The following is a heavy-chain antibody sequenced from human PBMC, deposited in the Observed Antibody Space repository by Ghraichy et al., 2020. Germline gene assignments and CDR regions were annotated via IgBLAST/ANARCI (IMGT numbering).Heavy chain of an antibody. J-gene: IGHJ6*02. V-gene: IGHV3-73*01. D-gene: IGHD6-13*01. CDR1: GFTFSGSA. CDR3: TSHIAAAGAYGMDV. Sequence: GGSRRLSCAASGFTFSGSAIHWVRQASGKELEWVGRIRSKANSYATTYAASVKGRFAISRDDSKNTADLQMSSLKTEDPAVYYCTSHIAAAGAYGMDVWGQGTTVTVSS. CDR2: IRSKANSYAT.